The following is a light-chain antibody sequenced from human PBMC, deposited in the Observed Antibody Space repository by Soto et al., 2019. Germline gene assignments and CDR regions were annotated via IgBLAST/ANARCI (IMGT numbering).Light chain of an antibody. CDR2: GAS. CDR1: QSVSSNN. CDR3: QQYGSSPWT. V-gene: IGKV3-20*01. J-gene: IGKJ1*01. Sequence: EIVLTQTPGTLSLSPGERATLSCRASQSVSSNNLVWYQQKPGQAPRLLIYGASYRAAGIPDRFSGSGSGTDFTLTISRLESEDFALYYCQQYGSSPWTFGHGTKVEIK.